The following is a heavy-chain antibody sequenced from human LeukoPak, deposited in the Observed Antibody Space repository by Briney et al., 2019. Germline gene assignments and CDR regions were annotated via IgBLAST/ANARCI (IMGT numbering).Heavy chain of an antibody. CDR3: ARRDSSGWNYFDY. Sequence: SEALSLTCTLSGGSISSYYWNWLPQSPGKGLEGIGYIHYSGSTNHNPSLNRRVNISVDTSKNQFSLKLPSVTAADPTLYYCARRDSSGWNYFDYWGQGTLVTVSS. V-gene: IGHV4-59*08. D-gene: IGHD6-19*01. CDR2: IHYSGST. CDR1: GGSISSYY. J-gene: IGHJ4*02.